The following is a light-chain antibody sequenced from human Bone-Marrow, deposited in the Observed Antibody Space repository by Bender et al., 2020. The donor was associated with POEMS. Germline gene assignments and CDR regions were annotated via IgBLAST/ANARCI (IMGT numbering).Light chain of an antibody. Sequence: HSALTQPPSASGSPGQSVTISCTGTSSDVGGYNYVSWYQQHPGKAPKLMIYEVNKRPSGVPDRFSGSKSGNTASLTVSGLQADDEADYYCTSYTSTTPVLFGTGTRLTVL. J-gene: IGLJ2*01. CDR2: EVN. V-gene: IGLV2-8*01. CDR1: SSDVGGYNY. CDR3: TSYTSTTPVL.